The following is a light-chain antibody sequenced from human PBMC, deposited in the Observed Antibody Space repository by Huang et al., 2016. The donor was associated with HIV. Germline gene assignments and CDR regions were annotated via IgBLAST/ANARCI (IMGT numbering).Light chain of an antibody. Sequence: EIVMTQSPATLSVSPGERATLSCRASQSFSSNLAWYQQKPGQAPRLLIYGASTRATGIPARFIGSGSGTEFTLTISSLQSEDFAVYYCQQYNNWPRTFGQGTKVEIK. CDR2: GAS. J-gene: IGKJ1*01. CDR1: QSFSSN. CDR3: QQYNNWPRT. V-gene: IGKV3-15*01.